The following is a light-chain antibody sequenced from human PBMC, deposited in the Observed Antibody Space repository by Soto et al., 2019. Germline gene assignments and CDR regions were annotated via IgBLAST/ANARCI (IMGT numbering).Light chain of an antibody. CDR3: QQYNNWPPLWT. CDR2: GAS. V-gene: IGKV3-15*01. CDR1: QSVSSY. J-gene: IGKJ1*01. Sequence: EIVMTQSPATLWVSPGERATIPCRASQSVSSYLAWYQQKPGQAPRLLIDGASTRATGIPARFSGSGSGTEFTLTISSLQSEDFAVYFCQQYNNWPPLWTFGQGTKVDIK.